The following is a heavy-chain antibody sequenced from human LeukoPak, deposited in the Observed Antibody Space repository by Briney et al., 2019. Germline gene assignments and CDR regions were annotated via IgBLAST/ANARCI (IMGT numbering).Heavy chain of an antibody. D-gene: IGHD5-12*01. CDR2: TSYSGGT. J-gene: IGHJ3*02. CDR3: ARAGATADAFDI. Sequence: SETLSLTCTVSGGSVSRGGYYWSWIRQHPGKGLEWIGYTSYSGGTYYNPSLMSRITMSVDRSQNQFSLKMRDVTAADTAVYYCARAGATADAFDIWGQGTMVTVSS. V-gene: IGHV4-31*03. CDR1: GGSVSRGGYY.